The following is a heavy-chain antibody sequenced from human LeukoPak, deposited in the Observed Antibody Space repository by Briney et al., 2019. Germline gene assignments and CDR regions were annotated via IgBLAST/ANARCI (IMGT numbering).Heavy chain of an antibody. D-gene: IGHD2-8*01. V-gene: IGHV3-30-3*01. CDR2: ISYDGSNK. Sequence: GGSLRLSCAASGFTFSSYAMHWVRQAPGKGLEWVAVISYDGSNKYYADSVKGRFTISRDDSKNTVYLQMNSLTGEDTAVYYCARDKPADDVLLVSAPDYWGQGTLVTVSS. CDR1: GFTFSSYA. CDR3: ARDKPADDVLLVSAPDY. J-gene: IGHJ4*02.